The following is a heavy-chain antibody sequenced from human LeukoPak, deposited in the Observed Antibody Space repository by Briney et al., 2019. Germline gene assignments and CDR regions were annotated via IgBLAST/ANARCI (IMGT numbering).Heavy chain of an antibody. V-gene: IGHV4-39*01. Sequence: SETLSLTCTVSGGSISSSSYYWGWIRQPPGKGLEWIGSIYYSGSTYYNPSLKSRVTISVDTSKNQFSLKLSSVTAADTAVYYCAGQVGLGDIVVVPAAHFDYWGQGTLVTVSS. CDR2: IYYSGST. J-gene: IGHJ4*02. CDR3: AGQVGLGDIVVVPAAHFDY. D-gene: IGHD2-2*01. CDR1: GGSISSSSYY.